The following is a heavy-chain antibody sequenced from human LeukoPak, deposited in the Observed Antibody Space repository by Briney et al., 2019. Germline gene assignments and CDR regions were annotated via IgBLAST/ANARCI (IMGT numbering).Heavy chain of an antibody. D-gene: IGHD6-13*01. V-gene: IGHV1-46*03. CDR3: ARGIRSWDYFDY. J-gene: IGHJ4*02. Sequence: ASVKVPCRSCGYTFTSYYMHWVRQAPGQGLEWMGIINPSGGSTSYAQKFQGRVTMTRDTSTSTVYMELSSLRSEDTAVYYCARGIRSWDYFDYWGQGTLVTVSS. CDR1: GYTFTSYY. CDR2: INPSGGST.